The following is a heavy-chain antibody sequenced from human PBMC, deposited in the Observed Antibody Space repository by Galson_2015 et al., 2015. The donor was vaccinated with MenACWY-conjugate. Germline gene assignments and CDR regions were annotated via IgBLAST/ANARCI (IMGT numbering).Heavy chain of an antibody. J-gene: IGHJ6*02. Sequence: PALVKPTQPLTLTCTFSGFSLSTSGVGVGWIRQPPGKALEWLALIYWDDDKRYSPSQKSRLTITKDTSKNQVVLTMTNMDPVDTATYYCAHRRGRNVDTAAAGGYYYGMDVWGQGTTVTVSS. V-gene: IGHV2-5*02. CDR3: AHRRGRNVDTAAAGGYYYGMDV. CDR2: IYWDDDK. CDR1: GFSLSTSGVG. D-gene: IGHD5-18*01.